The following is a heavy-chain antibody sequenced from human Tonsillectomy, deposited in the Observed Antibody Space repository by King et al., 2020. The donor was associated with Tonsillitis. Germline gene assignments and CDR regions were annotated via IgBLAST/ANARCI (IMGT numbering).Heavy chain of an antibody. Sequence: QLVQSGGGLVQPGGSLRLSCAASGFTFSSYSMNWVRQAPGKGLEWISYISKSSGTIHYPDSVKGRFTISRDNAKNSLYLQMNSLRDEDPAVYYCARDVLDYFDPSSSYSYFGMAVWGQGPTVTVSS. J-gene: IGHJ6*02. CDR3: ARDVLDYFDPSSSYSYFGMAV. V-gene: IGHV3-48*02. CDR2: ISKSSGTI. CDR1: GFTFSSYS. D-gene: IGHD3-10*01.